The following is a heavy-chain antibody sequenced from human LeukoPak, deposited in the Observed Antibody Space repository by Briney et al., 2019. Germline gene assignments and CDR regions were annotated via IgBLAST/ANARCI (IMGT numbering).Heavy chain of an antibody. Sequence: PSETLSLTCTVSGGSISSGAYYWSWIRQHPGRGLEYIGHIYYTGSTYYIPSLRRRIAISIDPSQHQLSLRLSSVTAADTAVYYCARNKAYCSGTSCYGGYFDYWGQGALVTVSS. V-gene: IGHV4-31*03. CDR1: GGSISSGAYY. J-gene: IGHJ4*02. CDR3: ARNKAYCSGTSCYGGYFDY. D-gene: IGHD2-2*01. CDR2: IYYTGST.